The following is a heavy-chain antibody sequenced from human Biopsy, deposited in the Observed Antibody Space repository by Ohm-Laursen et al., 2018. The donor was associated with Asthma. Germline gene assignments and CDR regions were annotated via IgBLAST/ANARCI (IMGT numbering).Heavy chain of an antibody. D-gene: IGHD5-24*01. CDR1: GGSISSGGYS. V-gene: IGHV4-30-2*01. Sequence: SQTLSLTWAVSGGSISSGGYSWSWIRQPPGKGLEWIGYIYHSGSTYYNPSLKSRVTISVDRSKNQFFLKLSSVTAADTAVYYCARVKDGYNFDYWGQGTLVTVSS. CDR3: ARVKDGYNFDY. CDR2: IYHSGST. J-gene: IGHJ4*02.